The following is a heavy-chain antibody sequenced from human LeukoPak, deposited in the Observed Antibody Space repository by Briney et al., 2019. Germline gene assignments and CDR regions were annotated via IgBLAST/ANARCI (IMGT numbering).Heavy chain of an antibody. CDR2: INPNSGGT. CDR1: GYTFTGYY. Sequence: ASVKVSCKASGYTFTGYYMHWVRQAPGQGLEWMGWINPNSGGTNYAQKFQGRVTMTRDTSISTAYMELSRLRSDDTAVYYCARDSYSYGSWLFHYYYYYMDVWGKGTTVTVSS. J-gene: IGHJ6*03. D-gene: IGHD5-18*01. CDR3: ARDSYSYGSWLFHYYYYYMDV. V-gene: IGHV1-2*02.